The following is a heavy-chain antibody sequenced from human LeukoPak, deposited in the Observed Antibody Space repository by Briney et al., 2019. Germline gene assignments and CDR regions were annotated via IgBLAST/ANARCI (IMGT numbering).Heavy chain of an antibody. CDR1: GYTFTSYG. V-gene: IGHV1-18*01. J-gene: IGHJ4*02. Sequence: ASVKVSCKASGYTFTSYGISWVRQAPGQGLEWMGWISAYNGNTNYAQKFQGRVTITADKSTSTAYMELSSLRSEDTAVYYCARDRVGRYFAWLEPSDYWGQGTLVTVSS. CDR2: ISAYNGNT. CDR3: ARDRVGRYFAWLEPSDY. D-gene: IGHD3-9*01.